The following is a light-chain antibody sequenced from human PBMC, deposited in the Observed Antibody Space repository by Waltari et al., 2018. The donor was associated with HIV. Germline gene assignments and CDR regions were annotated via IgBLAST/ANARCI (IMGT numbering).Light chain of an antibody. Sequence: DIEMTQSPASLSASVGDRVTITCRASQGISNSLAWYQQKPGKARKLLLYAASRLESGVPSRFSGSGSGTDYTLTISSLQPEDFATYYCQQYYSTPITFGQGTRLAIK. CDR1: QGISNS. J-gene: IGKJ5*01. CDR3: QQYYSTPIT. CDR2: AAS. V-gene: IGKV1-NL1*01.